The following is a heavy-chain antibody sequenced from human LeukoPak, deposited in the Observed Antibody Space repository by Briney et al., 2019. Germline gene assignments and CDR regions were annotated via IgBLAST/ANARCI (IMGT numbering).Heavy chain of an antibody. CDR3: ARGVTLVYGAIRGDWFDP. CDR2: IYYTGIT. CDR1: GGSITSGDYR. J-gene: IGHJ5*02. Sequence: PSETLSLTCTVSGGSITSGDYRWGWIRRPPGKGLEWIGEIYYTGITHYSSSLKSRVTISVDTSKNQFSLKLSSVTAADTAVYHCARGVTLVYGAIRGDWFDPWGQGTLVTVSS. D-gene: IGHD4-17*01. V-gene: IGHV4-39*01.